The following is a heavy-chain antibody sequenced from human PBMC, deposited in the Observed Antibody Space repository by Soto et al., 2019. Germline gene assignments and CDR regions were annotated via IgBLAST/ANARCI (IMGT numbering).Heavy chain of an antibody. Sequence: QVQLVESGGGVVQPGRSLRLSCAASGFSFSDHAMHWVRQAPGKGLEWVAVISYDGSNKHYADSVKGRFTISRDISNNTLYLQMNSLRPEDTAVYYCARDDAYSDGFDFWGRGTLVTVSS. CDR2: ISYDGSNK. CDR3: ARDDAYSDGFDF. V-gene: IGHV3-30-3*01. J-gene: IGHJ4*02. CDR1: GFSFSDHA. D-gene: IGHD3-22*01.